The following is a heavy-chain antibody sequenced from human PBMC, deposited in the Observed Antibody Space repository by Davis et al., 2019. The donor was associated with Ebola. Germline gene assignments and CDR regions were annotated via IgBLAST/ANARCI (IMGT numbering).Heavy chain of an antibody. CDR3: ARDQTNDYDDEDY. Sequence: GESLKISCAASGFTFSSYWMHWVRQAPGKGLVWVSRINSDGSSTSYADSVKGRFTISRDNAKNTLYLQMNSLRAEDTAVYYCARDQTNDYDDEDYWGQGTLVTVSS. CDR2: INSDGSST. D-gene: IGHD4-17*01. CDR1: GFTFSSYW. V-gene: IGHV3-74*01. J-gene: IGHJ4*02.